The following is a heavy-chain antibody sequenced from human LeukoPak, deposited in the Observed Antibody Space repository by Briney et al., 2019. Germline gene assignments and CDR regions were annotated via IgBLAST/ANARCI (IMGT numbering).Heavy chain of an antibody. Sequence: GGTLRLSCAASGFTFSSYAMHWVRQAPGKGLEWVAVISYDGSNKYYADSVKGRFTISRDNSKNTLYLQMNSLRAEDTAVYYCARSEPYYDYGYADYWGQGTLVTVSS. CDR1: GFTFSSYA. CDR2: ISYDGSNK. V-gene: IGHV3-30*04. J-gene: IGHJ4*02. CDR3: ARSEPYYDYGYADY. D-gene: IGHD4-17*01.